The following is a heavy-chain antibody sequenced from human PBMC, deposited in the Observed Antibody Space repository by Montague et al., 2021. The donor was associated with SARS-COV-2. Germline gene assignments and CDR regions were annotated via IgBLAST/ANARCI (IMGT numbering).Heavy chain of an antibody. V-gene: IGHV4-39*01. D-gene: IGHD2-2*01. CDR3: ARHLAISGPAAVSDY. J-gene: IGHJ4*02. Sequence: SETLSLTCTVSGDSISSGYFYWGWIRQPPGKGLEWVGTIHYSGITYYNPSLKSRVTISVDMPRNQFSLKLSSVTAADTAIYYCARHLAISGPAAVSDYWGQGTLVTVSS. CDR1: GDSISSGYFY. CDR2: IHYSGIT.